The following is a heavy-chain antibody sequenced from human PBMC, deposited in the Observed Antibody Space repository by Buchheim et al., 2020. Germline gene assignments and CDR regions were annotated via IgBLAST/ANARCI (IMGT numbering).Heavy chain of an antibody. CDR3: ARTDSSGWYDMDV. Sequence: EVQLVESGGGLVQPGGSLRLSCVASGFTFSSYDMNWVRQAPGKGLEWISYISSSGSTIYYADSVKGRSTISRDNAKNSLYLQMNSLRAEDTAVYYCARTDSSGWYDMDVWGQGTT. CDR1: GFTFSSYD. J-gene: IGHJ6*02. V-gene: IGHV3-48*03. D-gene: IGHD6-19*01. CDR2: ISSSGSTI.